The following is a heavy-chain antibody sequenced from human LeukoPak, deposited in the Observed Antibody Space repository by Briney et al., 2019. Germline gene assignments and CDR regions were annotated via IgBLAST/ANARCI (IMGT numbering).Heavy chain of an antibody. J-gene: IGHJ1*01. D-gene: IGHD3-3*01. CDR1: GYTFTSYG. Sequence: GASVKVSCKASGYTFTSYGISWVRQAPGQGLEWMGWISAYNGNTNYAQKLQGRVTMTTDASTGTAYMELRSLRSDDTAVYYCARDSGKDYDFWSGYHEYFQHWGQGTLVTVSS. CDR2: ISAYNGNT. V-gene: IGHV1-18*01. CDR3: ARDSGKDYDFWSGYHEYFQH.